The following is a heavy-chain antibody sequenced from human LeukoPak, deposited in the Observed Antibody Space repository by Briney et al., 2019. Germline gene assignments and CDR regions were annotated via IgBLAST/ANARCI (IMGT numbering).Heavy chain of an antibody. Sequence: GGSLRLSCQASGFPFSTFPMSWVRQAPGKGLEWVSTLSGDGSDTYYADSVKGRFTISRDTSRNTLFLQMNSLRADDTAIYYCTKGGHGDYWGQGTMVTVSS. CDR2: LSGDGSDT. CDR3: TKGGHGDY. D-gene: IGHD2-21*02. CDR1: GFPFSTFP. J-gene: IGHJ4*02. V-gene: IGHV3-23*01.